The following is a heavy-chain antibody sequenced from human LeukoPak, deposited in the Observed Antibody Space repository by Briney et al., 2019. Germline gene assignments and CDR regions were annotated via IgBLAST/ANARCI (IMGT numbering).Heavy chain of an antibody. J-gene: IGHJ4*02. D-gene: IGHD2-21*02. CDR3: ARSLTVTAGGFDY. V-gene: IGHV3-13*01. CDR2: IGTAGDT. CDR1: GFTFSSYD. Sequence: GGSLRLSCAASGFTFSSYDMHWVRQATGKGLEWVSAIGTAGDTYYPGSVKGRFTISRDNAKNSLYLHMNSLRAGDTAVYYCARSLTVTAGGFDYWGQGTLVTVSS.